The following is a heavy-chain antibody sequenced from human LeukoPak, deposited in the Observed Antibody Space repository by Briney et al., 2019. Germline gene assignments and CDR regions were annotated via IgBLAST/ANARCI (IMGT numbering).Heavy chain of an antibody. CDR2: IYYSGSP. J-gene: IGHJ4*02. CDR3: ARALRFLEWRKAVCYFDY. Sequence: SETLSLTCTVSGGSISSYYWSWIRQPPGKGLEWIGYIYYSGSPNYNPSLKSRVTISVDTSKNQFSLRLSSVTAADTAVYYCARALRFLEWRKAVCYFDYWGQGTLVTVSS. V-gene: IGHV4-59*01. D-gene: IGHD3-3*01. CDR1: GGSISSYY.